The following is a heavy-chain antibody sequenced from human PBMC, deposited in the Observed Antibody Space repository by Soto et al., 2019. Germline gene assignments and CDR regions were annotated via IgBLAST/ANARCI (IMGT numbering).Heavy chain of an antibody. Sequence: QVPLVQSGAEVKKPGSSVTVSCKASGGTFSSYAIHWVRQAPGQGLEWMGVIIPMYGPAKYTQTFEGRVTLKADESTTTVYMELTSLTSQGMAVYYCARVTSMVRGVIDDWFDPWGHGTLVTVSS. CDR3: ARVTSMVRGVIDDWFDP. D-gene: IGHD3-10*01. V-gene: IGHV1-69*01. CDR1: GGTFSSYA. J-gene: IGHJ5*02. CDR2: IIPMYGPA.